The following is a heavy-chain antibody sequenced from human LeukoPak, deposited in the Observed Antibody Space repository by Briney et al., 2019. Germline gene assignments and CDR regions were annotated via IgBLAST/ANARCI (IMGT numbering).Heavy chain of an antibody. CDR2: IWYDGSNK. D-gene: IGHD3-22*01. V-gene: IGHV3-33*01. CDR1: GFTLSSYG. J-gene: IGHJ5*02. Sequence: GGSLRLSCAASGFTLSSYGMHWVRQAPGKGLEWVAVIWYDGSNKYYADSVKGRFTISRDNSKNTLYLQMNSLRAEDTAVYYCARDYYDSSGYPNWFDPWGQGTLVTVSS. CDR3: ARDYYDSSGYPNWFDP.